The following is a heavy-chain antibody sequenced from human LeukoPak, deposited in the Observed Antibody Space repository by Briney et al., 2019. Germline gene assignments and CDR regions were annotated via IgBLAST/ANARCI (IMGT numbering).Heavy chain of an antibody. CDR3: ARRYYASGSDVNWLDP. D-gene: IGHD3-10*01. J-gene: IGHJ5*02. V-gene: IGHV5-51*01. CDR2: IYPGDSDT. CDR1: GYTFTNYW. Sequence: GESLKISCKGSGYTFTNYWIVWVRQMPGKGLEWMGIIYPGDSDTRYSPSFQGQVIISADKSISTAYLQWSSLKASDTAMYYCARRYYASGSDVNWLDPWGQGTLVTVSS.